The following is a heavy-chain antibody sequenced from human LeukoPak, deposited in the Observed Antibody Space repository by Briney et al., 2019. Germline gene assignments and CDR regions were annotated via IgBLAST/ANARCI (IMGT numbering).Heavy chain of an antibody. J-gene: IGHJ4*02. D-gene: IGHD4-17*01. CDR3: ARAPTPMTTVTTLGY. CDR1: GFTFSSYS. V-gene: IGHV3-48*02. Sequence: GGSLRLSCAASGFTFSSYSMNCVRQAPGKGLEWVSYISSSSSTIYYADSVKGRFTISRDNAKNSLYLQMNSLRDEDTAVYYCARAPTPMTTVTTLGYWGQGTLVTVSS. CDR2: ISSSSSTI.